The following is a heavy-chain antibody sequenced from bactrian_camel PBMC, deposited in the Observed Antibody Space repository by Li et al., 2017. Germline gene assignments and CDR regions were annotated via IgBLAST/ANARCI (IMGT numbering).Heavy chain of an antibody. CDR2: ISTGNDDT. CDR1: GSTRSTYC. J-gene: IGHJ4*01. Sequence: VQLVESGGGSAQAGGSLRLSCSVTGSTRSTYCMGWFRQTPGKGREEIAAISTGNDDTYYADSVKGRFTISQDNAKNTLYLQMNSLKPDDTAVYYCAATGQMLSVAGCRTQGTQVTVS. V-gene: IGHV3S1*01. D-gene: IGHD1*01.